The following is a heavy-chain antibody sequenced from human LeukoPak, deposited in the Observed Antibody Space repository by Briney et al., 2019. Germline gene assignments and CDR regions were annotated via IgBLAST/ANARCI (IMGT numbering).Heavy chain of an antibody. Sequence: GGSLRLSCAASGFTLSSYWMSWVRQAPGKGLEWVANIKQDGSEKYYVDSVKGRFTISRDNAKNSLYLQMNSLRAEDTAVYYCARDGGYCSGGSCYYFDYWGQGTLVTVSS. V-gene: IGHV3-7*01. CDR2: IKQDGSEK. CDR1: GFTLSSYW. CDR3: ARDGGYCSGGSCYYFDY. D-gene: IGHD2-15*01. J-gene: IGHJ4*02.